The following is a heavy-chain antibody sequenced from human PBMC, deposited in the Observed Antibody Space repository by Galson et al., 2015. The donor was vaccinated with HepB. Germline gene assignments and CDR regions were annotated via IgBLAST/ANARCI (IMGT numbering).Heavy chain of an antibody. J-gene: IGHJ4*02. CDR2: IYSSGRT. V-gene: IGHV4-61*02. D-gene: IGHD6-13*01. CDR3: ARNGFSSSWNPDFDC. CDR1: GDSINSGSYY. Sequence: LSLTCTVSGDSINSGSYYWSWIRQPAGKGLEWIGRIYSSGRTNYNPSLKSRVTMSMDTSKNQFSLKLSSVTAADTAVYYCARNGFSSSWNPDFDCWGQGTLVTVSP.